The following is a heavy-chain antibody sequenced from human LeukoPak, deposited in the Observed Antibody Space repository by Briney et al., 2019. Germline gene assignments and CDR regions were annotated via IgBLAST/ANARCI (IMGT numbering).Heavy chain of an antibody. CDR3: AKDHDRARSTWYY. V-gene: IGHV3-23*01. CDR1: GFTFSTYG. CDR2: ISGSGDST. D-gene: IGHD6-13*01. J-gene: IGHJ4*02. Sequence: GGSLRLSCAASGFTFSTYGMSWVRQAPGKGLEWVSGISGSGDSTYYADSVKGRFIISRDNSKNTLYLQINSLRVEDTAVYYCAKDHDRARSTWYYWGQGTLVTVSS.